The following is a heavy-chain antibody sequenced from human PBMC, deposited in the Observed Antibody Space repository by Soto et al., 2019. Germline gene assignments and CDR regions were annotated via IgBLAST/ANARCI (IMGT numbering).Heavy chain of an antibody. CDR3: ARDGSGNSMVRVVITNARWFDP. CDR2: ISAYNGNT. D-gene: IGHD3-10*01. J-gene: IGHJ5*02. Sequence: ASVKVSCKASGYTFTSYGISWVRQAPGQGLEWMGWISAYNGNTNYAQKLQGRVTMTTDTSTSTAYMELRSLRSDDTAVYYCARDGSGNSMVRVVITNARWFDPWGQGTLVTVSS. V-gene: IGHV1-18*01. CDR1: GYTFTSYG.